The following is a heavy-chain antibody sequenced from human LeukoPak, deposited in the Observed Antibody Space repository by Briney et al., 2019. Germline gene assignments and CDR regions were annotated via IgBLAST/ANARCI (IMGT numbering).Heavy chain of an antibody. CDR1: GFTFSSYW. Sequence: PGGSLRLSCAASGFTFSSYWMSWVRQAPGKGLEWVANIKQDGSEKYYVDSVKGRFTISRDNVKKSLYLQMNSLRAEDTAVYYCARAGLWFGELLDYWGHGTLVTVSS. J-gene: IGHJ4*01. D-gene: IGHD3-10*01. V-gene: IGHV3-7*05. CDR2: IKQDGSEK. CDR3: ARAGLWFGELLDY.